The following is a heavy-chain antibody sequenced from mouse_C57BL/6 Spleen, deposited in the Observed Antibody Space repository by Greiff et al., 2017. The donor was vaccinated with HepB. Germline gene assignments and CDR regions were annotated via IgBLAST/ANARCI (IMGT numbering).Heavy chain of an antibody. D-gene: IGHD2-1*01. V-gene: IGHV1-76*01. CDR1: GYTFTDYY. CDR2: IYPGSGNT. J-gene: IGHJ4*01. CDR3: ARGNYYGNWGYAMDY. Sequence: QVQLKQSGAELVRPGASVKLSCKASGYTFTDYYINWVKQRPGQGLEWIARIYPGSGNTYYNEKFKGKATLTAEKSSSTAYMQLSSLTSEDSAVYFCARGNYYGNWGYAMDYWGQGTSVTVSS.